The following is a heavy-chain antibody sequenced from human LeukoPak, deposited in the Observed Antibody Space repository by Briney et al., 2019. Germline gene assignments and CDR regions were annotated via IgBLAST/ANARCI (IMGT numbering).Heavy chain of an antibody. D-gene: IGHD4-17*01. CDR1: GLTFSSHA. J-gene: IGHJ4*02. CDR2: ISSSNSGGST. V-gene: IGHV3-23*01. CDR3: AKDFLLYGDYVPYFDY. Sequence: PGGSLRLSCEASGLTFSSHAMNWVRQGPGKGLEWISGISSSNSGGSTHYADSVKGRFTISRDNSKNTLYLQMNSLRAEDTAVYYCAKDFLLYGDYVPYFDYWGQGTLVTVSS.